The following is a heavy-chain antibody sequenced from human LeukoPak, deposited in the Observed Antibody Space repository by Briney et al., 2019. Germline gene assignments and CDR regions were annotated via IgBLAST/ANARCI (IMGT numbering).Heavy chain of an antibody. J-gene: IGHJ3*02. CDR3: ARDMGTSFCTNGVCYVEAFDI. V-gene: IGHV1-18*01. Sequence: ASVKVSCEASGYTFTSYGISWVRQAPGQGLEWMGWISGYNGNTNYAQKLQGRVTMTTDTSTSTAYMELRGLRSDDTAVYYCARDMGTSFCTNGVCYVEAFDIWGQGTMVTVSS. D-gene: IGHD2-8*01. CDR2: ISGYNGNT. CDR1: GYTFTSYG.